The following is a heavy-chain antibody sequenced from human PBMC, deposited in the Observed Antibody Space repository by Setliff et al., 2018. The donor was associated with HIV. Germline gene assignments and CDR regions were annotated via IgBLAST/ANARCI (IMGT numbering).Heavy chain of an antibody. CDR3: ARGTKLVWGRWFDP. CDR1: GGSFSGYF. V-gene: IGHV4-34*01. J-gene: IGHJ5*02. Sequence: SETLSLTCAVYGGSFSGYFWSWIRRSPRKRLEWIGELNDSGSTNYNPSLKSRVTISVDTSKNQFFLRLSSVTAADTGVYYCARGTKLVWGRWFDPWGQGILVTVSS. D-gene: IGHD6-6*01. CDR2: LNDSGST.